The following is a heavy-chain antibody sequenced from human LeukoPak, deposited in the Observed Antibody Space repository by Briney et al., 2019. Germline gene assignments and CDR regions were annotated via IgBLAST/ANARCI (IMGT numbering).Heavy chain of an antibody. Sequence: GGSLRLSCAASGLTFINSWMSWVRQAPGKGLEWVANIHPNGGTKNYVDSVRGRFTISRDNPKNTLYLQMNSLRAEDTAVYFCAKRGVVIRVILVGFHKAAYYFESWGQGALVTVSS. CDR2: IHPNGGTK. CDR1: GLTFINSW. CDR3: AKRGVVIRVILVGFHKAAYYFES. V-gene: IGHV3-7*03. D-gene: IGHD3-22*01. J-gene: IGHJ4*02.